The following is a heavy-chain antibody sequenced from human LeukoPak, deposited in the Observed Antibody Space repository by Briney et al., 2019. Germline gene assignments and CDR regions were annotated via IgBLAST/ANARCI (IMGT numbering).Heavy chain of an antibody. CDR3: ARDLSGLRDLTYRDYYYMDV. J-gene: IGHJ6*03. Sequence: GASVKVSCKASGYTFTSYGISWVRQAPGQGLEWMGWISAYNGNTNYAQKLQGRVTMTTDTSTSTAYMELRSLRSDDTAVYYCARDLSGLRDLTYRDYYYMDVWGKGTTVTVSS. V-gene: IGHV1-18*01. CDR1: GYTFTSYG. CDR2: ISAYNGNT. D-gene: IGHD3-16*01.